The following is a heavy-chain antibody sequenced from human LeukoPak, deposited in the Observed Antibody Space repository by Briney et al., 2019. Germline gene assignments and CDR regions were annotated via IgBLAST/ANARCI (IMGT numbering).Heavy chain of an antibody. D-gene: IGHD6-13*01. J-gene: IGHJ4*01. CDR2: IRQDGSEK. Sequence: ETLSLTCTVSGGSISSSSYYWGWIRQPPGKGPEWAASIRQDGSEKTYVDSVKGRFTISRDNTKNSLSLQLNGLRAEDTAVYYCARDGTAAGLYFDLWGQGTLVTVSS. CDR1: GGSISSSSYY. CDR3: ARDGTAAGLYFDL. V-gene: IGHV3-7*01.